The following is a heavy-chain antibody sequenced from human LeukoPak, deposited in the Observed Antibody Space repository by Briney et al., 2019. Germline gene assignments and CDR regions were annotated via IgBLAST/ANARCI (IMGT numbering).Heavy chain of an antibody. V-gene: IGHV1-18*01. J-gene: IGHJ4*02. D-gene: IGHD3-10*01. CDR1: GYTFTSYG. Sequence: ASVKVSCKASGYTFTSYGISWVRQAPGQGLEWMGWISAYNGNTNYAQEFQGRVTITRNTSISTAYMELSSLRSEDTAVYYCARVLTMVRGVIILAYYFDYWGQGTLVTVSS. CDR3: ARVLTMVRGVIILAYYFDY. CDR2: ISAYNGNT.